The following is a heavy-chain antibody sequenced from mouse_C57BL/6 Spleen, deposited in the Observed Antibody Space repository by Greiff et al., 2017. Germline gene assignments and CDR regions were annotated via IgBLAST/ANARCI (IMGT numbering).Heavy chain of an antibody. V-gene: IGHV1-82*01. CDR3: ARSPDGYYYY. Sequence: QVQLQQSGPELVKPGASVKISCKASGYAFSSSWMNWVKQRPGKGLEWIGRIYPCDGDTNYNGKFKGKATLTADKSSSTAYMQLSSLTSEDSEVYFCARSPDGYYYYWGQGTTLTVSA. D-gene: IGHD2-3*01. J-gene: IGHJ2*01. CDR2: IYPCDGDT. CDR1: GYAFSSSW.